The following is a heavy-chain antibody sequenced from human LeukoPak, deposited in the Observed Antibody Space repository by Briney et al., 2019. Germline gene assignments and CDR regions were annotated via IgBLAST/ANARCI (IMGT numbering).Heavy chain of an antibody. CDR1: GGSISSGGYY. Sequence: SETLSLTCTVSGGSISSGGYYWSWIRQHPGKSLEWIGYIYYSGSTYYNPSLRSRVTISVDTSKNQFSLNLSSVTAADTVVYYCARVTSGYNYGFDYWGQGTLVTVSS. CDR3: ARVTSGYNYGFDY. CDR2: IYYSGST. V-gene: IGHV4-31*03. J-gene: IGHJ4*02. D-gene: IGHD5-18*01.